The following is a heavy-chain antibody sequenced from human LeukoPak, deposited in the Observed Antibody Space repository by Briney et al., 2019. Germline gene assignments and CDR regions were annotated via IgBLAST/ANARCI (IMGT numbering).Heavy chain of an antibody. CDR3: ANEKGYYYDSSGYVY. D-gene: IGHD3-22*01. CDR2: IIPVFNTA. V-gene: IGHV1-69*06. CDR1: GGTFSSYA. Sequence: SVKVSCKASGGTFSSYAISWVRQAPGQGLEWMGGIIPVFNTADQAQKFQDRVTITADKSTSTAYMELSSLRSEDTAVYYCANEKGYYYDSSGYVYWGQGTLVTVSS. J-gene: IGHJ4*02.